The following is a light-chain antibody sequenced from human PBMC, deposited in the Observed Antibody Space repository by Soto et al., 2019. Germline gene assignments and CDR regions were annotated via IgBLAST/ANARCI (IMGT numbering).Light chain of an antibody. J-gene: IGKJ1*01. CDR2: AAS. CDR3: QQSYSTPRT. CDR1: QSISSY. V-gene: IGKV1-39*01. Sequence: IQMTKSPSSLSASVGDRVAITCRASQSISSYLNWYQQKPGKAPKLLIYAASSLQSGVPSRFSGSGSGTDFTLTISSLQPEDFATYYCQQSYSTPRTFGQGTKV.